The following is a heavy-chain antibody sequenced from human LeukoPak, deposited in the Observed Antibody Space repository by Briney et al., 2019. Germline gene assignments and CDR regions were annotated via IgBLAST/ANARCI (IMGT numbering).Heavy chain of an antibody. D-gene: IGHD2-15*01. CDR1: GGTFSSYA. Sequence: SVKVSCKASGGTFSSYAISWVRQAPGQGLEWMGGIIPIFGTANYAQKFQGRVTITADESTSTAYMELSSLRSEDTAVYYCAAGWVCSGGSCYYYFDYWGQGTLVTVSS. CDR3: AAGWVCSGGSCYYYFDY. J-gene: IGHJ4*02. CDR2: IIPIFGTA. V-gene: IGHV1-69*13.